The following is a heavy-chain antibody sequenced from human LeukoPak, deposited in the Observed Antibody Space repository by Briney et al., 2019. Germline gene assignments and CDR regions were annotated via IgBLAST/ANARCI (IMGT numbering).Heavy chain of an antibody. CDR3: APVPGF. CDR1: GFTFSVYS. V-gene: IGHV3-48*04. J-gene: IGHJ1*01. Sequence: PGGSLRLSCAASGFTFSVYSMIWVRQAPGKGLEWISYISRSGDTIYNADSVKGRFTIPRDNAKNSLYLQMNSLRAEDTAVYFCAPVPGFWGQGTLVTVSS. D-gene: IGHD2-2*01. CDR2: ISRSGDTI.